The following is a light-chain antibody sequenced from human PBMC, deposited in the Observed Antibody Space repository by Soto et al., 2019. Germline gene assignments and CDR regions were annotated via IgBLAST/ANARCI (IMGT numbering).Light chain of an antibody. CDR2: DVS. Sequence: QSVLTQPRSVSGSPGQSVTISCTGTSTDVGAYNYVSWYQQHPGKAPKLMIYDVSKRPSGVPDRFSGSKSGNTASLTISGLQADDEADYYCCSYAGSYTYVFGSGTMVTVL. CDR1: STDVGAYNY. J-gene: IGLJ1*01. CDR3: CSYAGSYTYV. V-gene: IGLV2-11*01.